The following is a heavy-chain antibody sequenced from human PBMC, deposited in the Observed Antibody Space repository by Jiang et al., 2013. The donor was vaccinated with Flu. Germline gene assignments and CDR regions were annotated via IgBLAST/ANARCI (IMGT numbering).Heavy chain of an antibody. CDR1: GYTFTSYA. D-gene: IGHD3-16*02. J-gene: IGHJ4*02. CDR2: INAGNGNT. V-gene: IGHV1-3*01. CDR3: ARDGSVDYIWGSYRHYYFDY. Sequence: SGAEVKKPGSSVKVSCKASGYTFTSYAMHWVRQAPGQRLEWMGWINAGNGNTKYSQKFQGRVTITRDTSASTAYMELSSLRSEDTAVYYCARDGSVDYIWGSYRHYYFDYWGQGTLVTVSS.